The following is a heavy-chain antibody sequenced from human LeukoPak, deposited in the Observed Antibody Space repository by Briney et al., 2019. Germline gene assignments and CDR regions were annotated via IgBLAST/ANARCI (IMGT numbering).Heavy chain of an antibody. CDR1: GYTFTNFG. J-gene: IGHJ4*02. D-gene: IGHD2-2*01. Sequence: ASVKVSCKASGYTFTNFGITWVRQAPGQGLEWMGWTSAFNGNTDYTQTFQGRVTMTTDTSASTACMELRSLRSVDPVVYYCARDRCSGSSCYVDYGGQGTLVTVSS. CDR2: TSAFNGNT. CDR3: ARDRCSGSSCYVDY. V-gene: IGHV1-18*01.